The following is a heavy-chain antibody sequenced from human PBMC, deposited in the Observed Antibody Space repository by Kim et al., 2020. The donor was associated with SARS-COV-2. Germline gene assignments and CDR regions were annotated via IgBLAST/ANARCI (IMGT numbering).Heavy chain of an antibody. CDR1: GFTFSSYG. V-gene: IGHV3-33*01. D-gene: IGHD3-10*01. CDR3: ARDSPASLDYYGSGSLFDY. Sequence: GGSLRLSCAASGFTFSSYGMHWVRQAPGKGLEWVAVIWYDGSNKYYADSVKGRFTISRDNSKNTLYLQMNSLRAEDTAVYYCARDSPASLDYYGSGSLFDYWGQGTLVTVSS. J-gene: IGHJ4*02. CDR2: IWYDGSNK.